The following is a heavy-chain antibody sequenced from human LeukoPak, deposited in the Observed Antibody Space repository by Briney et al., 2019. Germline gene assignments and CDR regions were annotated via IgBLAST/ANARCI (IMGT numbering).Heavy chain of an antibody. CDR3: AKCFWSGSYWEGYYFDY. Sequence: PGGSLRLSCAASGFTFSSYAMSWVRQAPGKGLEWVSAISGSGGSTYYADSVKGRFTISRDNSKNTLYLQMNSLRAEDTAVNYCAKCFWSGSYWEGYYFDYWGQGTLVTVSS. V-gene: IGHV3-23*01. D-gene: IGHD1-26*01. J-gene: IGHJ4*02. CDR1: GFTFSSYA. CDR2: ISGSGGST.